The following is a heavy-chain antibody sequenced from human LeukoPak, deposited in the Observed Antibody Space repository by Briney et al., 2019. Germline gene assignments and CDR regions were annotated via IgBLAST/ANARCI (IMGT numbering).Heavy chain of an antibody. Sequence: PGGSLRLSCAASGFTFSSYEMNWVRQAPGKGLEWVSYISSSGNTKYYADSVKGRFTISRDNAKNSLYLQMNSLRDEDTAVYYCARGSHGEFDYWGQGTLVTVSS. CDR2: ISSSGNTK. CDR3: ARGSHGEFDY. J-gene: IGHJ4*02. CDR1: GFTFSSYE. D-gene: IGHD3-10*01. V-gene: IGHV3-48*03.